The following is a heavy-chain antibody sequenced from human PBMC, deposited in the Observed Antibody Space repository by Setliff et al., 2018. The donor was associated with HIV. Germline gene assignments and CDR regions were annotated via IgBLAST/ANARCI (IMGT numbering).Heavy chain of an antibody. V-gene: IGHV4-38-2*02. J-gene: IGHJ3*02. CDR2: VYHSGTT. D-gene: IGHD3-10*01. Sequence: LSLTCILSGDSISGHYWGWIRQPPGKGLEWIGSVYHSGTTAYNPSLKRRLTVSMDTSTNNFSLKLESVTAADTAVYFCARRLWRVGGFDIWGQGTMVTVS. CDR3: ARRLWRVGGFDI. CDR1: GDSISGHY.